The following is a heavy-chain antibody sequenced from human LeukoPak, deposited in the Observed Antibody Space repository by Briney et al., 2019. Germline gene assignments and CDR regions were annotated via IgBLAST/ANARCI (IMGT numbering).Heavy chain of an antibody. V-gene: IGHV7-4-1*02. CDR1: GYAFTSYA. D-gene: IGHD3-9*01. J-gene: IGHJ4*02. CDR2: INTNTGNP. CDR3: ARGSSVLRYFDWLFKLSYFDY. Sequence: GASVKVSCKASGYAFTSYAMNWVRQAPGQGLEWMGWINTNTGNPTYAQGFTGRFVFSLDTSVSTAYLQISSLKAEDTAVYYCARGSSVLRYFDWLFKLSYFDYWGQGTLVTVSS.